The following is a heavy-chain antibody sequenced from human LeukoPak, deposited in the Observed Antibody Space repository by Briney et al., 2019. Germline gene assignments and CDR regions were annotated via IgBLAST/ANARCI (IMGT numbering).Heavy chain of an antibody. D-gene: IGHD1-26*01. V-gene: IGHV3-23*01. J-gene: IGHJ4*02. CDR1: GFTFSSYA. CDR2: ISGSGGST. Sequence: GGSLRLSCAASGFTFSSYAMSWVRQAPGKGLEWVSAISGSGGSTYYADSVKGRFTIPRDNSKNTLYLQMNSLRAEDTAVYFCAKDRSGSYSQGLDYWGQGTLVTVSS. CDR3: AKDRSGSYSQGLDY.